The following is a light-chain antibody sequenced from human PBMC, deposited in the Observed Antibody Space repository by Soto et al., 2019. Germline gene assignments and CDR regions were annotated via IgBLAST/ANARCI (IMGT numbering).Light chain of an antibody. Sequence: QSALTQPASVSGSPGQSITISCTGTSSDVGSYNLVSWYQQHPGKAPKLMIYEGSKRPSGVSNRFSGSKSGNTASLTISGLQAEDEADYSCCSYAGSSTFVFGTGTKVT. CDR2: EGS. CDR3: CSYAGSSTFV. CDR1: SSDVGSYNL. J-gene: IGLJ1*01. V-gene: IGLV2-23*03.